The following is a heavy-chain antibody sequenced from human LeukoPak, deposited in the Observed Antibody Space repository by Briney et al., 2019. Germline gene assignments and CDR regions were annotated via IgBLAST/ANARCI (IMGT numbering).Heavy chain of an antibody. J-gene: IGHJ4*02. V-gene: IGHV4-59*01. CDR1: GGSISSYY. CDR2: IYYSGST. CDR3: ARGRRWLQSIDY. Sequence: PSETLSLTCTVSGGSISSYYWSWIRQPPGKGLEWIGYIYYSGSTNYNPSLKSRFTISVDTSKNQFSLKLSSVTAADTAVYYCARGRRWLQSIDYWGQGTLVTVSS. D-gene: IGHD5-24*01.